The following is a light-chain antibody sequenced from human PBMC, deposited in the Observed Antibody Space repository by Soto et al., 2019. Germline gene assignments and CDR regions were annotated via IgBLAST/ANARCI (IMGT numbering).Light chain of an antibody. V-gene: IGKV1-5*03. CDR3: LQYNTLWT. CDR2: KAS. CDR1: QSISSW. Sequence: DIQMTQSPSTLSASVGDRVTITCRASQSISSWLAWYQQKPGKAPKVLIYKASTLESGVPSRFSGSGSGTEFTLTISSLQPDDFATYYCLQYNTLWTFGQGTEVGIK. J-gene: IGKJ1*01.